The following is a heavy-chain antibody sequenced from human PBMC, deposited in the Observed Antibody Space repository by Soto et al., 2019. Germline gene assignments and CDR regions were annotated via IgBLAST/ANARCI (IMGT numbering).Heavy chain of an antibody. CDR1: GFTFGVHA. D-gene: IGHD2-15*01. V-gene: IGHV3-23*01. CDR2: ISGSGGST. CDR3: GKGSAATNYFYYATDV. Sequence: PGGSLRLSCGASGFTFGVHAMSWVRQAPGKGLEWVSFISGSGGSTYYADSVKGRFTISRDNSKKTLYLQMNSLRGEDTAVYYCGKGSAATNYFYYATDVWGQGTTVTVSS. J-gene: IGHJ6*02.